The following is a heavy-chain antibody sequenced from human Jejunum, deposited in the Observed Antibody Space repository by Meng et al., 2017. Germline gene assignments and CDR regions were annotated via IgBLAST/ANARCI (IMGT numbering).Heavy chain of an antibody. D-gene: IGHD2-21*02. CDR2: MSPNSGNT. CDR1: GYTFTSLD. V-gene: IGHV1-8*01. CDR3: ARGVTEGVDY. J-gene: IGHJ4*02. Sequence: QVQRVQSGGEVKKPGASVKVSCKASGYTFTSLDINWVRQATGQGPEWMGWMSPNSGNTGYAQKFQGRVTMTRDTSINTAYMELSSLTSEDTAVYYCARGVTEGVDYWGQGTLVTVSS.